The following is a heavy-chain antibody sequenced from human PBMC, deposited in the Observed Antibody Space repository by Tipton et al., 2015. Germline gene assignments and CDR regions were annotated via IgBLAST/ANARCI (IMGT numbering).Heavy chain of an antibody. Sequence: SLRLSCAASGFTFSSSAMSWVRQAPGKGLEWVSSLSPSGGRTYYADSVKGRFTISRDNSKSTLYLQMNSLRAEDTAHYYCARSLGGEWPLEYWGLGTLVTVSS. D-gene: IGHD3-16*01. CDR3: ARSLGGEWPLEY. V-gene: IGHV3-23*01. CDR1: GFTFSSSA. J-gene: IGHJ4*02. CDR2: LSPSGGRT.